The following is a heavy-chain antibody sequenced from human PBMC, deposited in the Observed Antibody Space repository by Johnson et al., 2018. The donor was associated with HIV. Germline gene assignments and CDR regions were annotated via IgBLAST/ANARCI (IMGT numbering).Heavy chain of an antibody. CDR1: GFTFSDYY. CDR3: AKAYSSSPGAFDI. D-gene: IGHD6-13*01. CDR2: ISSSGNTI. J-gene: IGHJ3*02. V-gene: IGHV3-11*01. Sequence: QLVESGGGLVKPGGSLRLSCAASGFTFSDYYMSWIRQAPGKGLEWVSYISSSGNTIYYADSLKGRFTISRYNSKNTLYLQMNSLRAEDTAVYYCAKAYSSSPGAFDIWGQGTMVTVSS.